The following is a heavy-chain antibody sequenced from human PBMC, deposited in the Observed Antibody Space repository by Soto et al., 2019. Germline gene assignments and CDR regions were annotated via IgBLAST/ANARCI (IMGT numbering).Heavy chain of an antibody. CDR2: IYHSGST. V-gene: IGHV4-4*02. Sequence: PSETLSLTWAVSGGSISSSNWWSWVRQPPGKGLEWIGKIYHSGSTNYNPSLKSRVTISVDKSKNQFSLKLSSVTAADTAVYYCARVYMVRGTIIRYFDYWGQGTLVTVSS. J-gene: IGHJ4*02. CDR3: ARVYMVRGTIIRYFDY. CDR1: GGSISSSNW. D-gene: IGHD3-10*01.